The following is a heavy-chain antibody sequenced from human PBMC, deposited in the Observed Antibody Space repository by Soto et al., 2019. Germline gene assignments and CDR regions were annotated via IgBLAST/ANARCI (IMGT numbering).Heavy chain of an antibody. Sequence: SETLSLTCTVSGGSISSYDWSWIRQPPGKGLKWIGYIYYSGSTNYNPSLKSRVTISVDTSKNQFSLKLSSVTAADTAVYYCARQRHSGYDPSWFDPWGQGTLVTVSS. CDR1: GGSISSYD. V-gene: IGHV4-59*08. CDR2: IYYSGST. D-gene: IGHD5-12*01. J-gene: IGHJ5*02. CDR3: ARQRHSGYDPSWFDP.